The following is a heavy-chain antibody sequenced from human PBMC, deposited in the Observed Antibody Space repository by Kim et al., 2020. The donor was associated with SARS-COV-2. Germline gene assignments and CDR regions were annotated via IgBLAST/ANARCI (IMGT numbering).Heavy chain of an antibody. J-gene: IGHJ4*02. CDR2: T. CDR3: ARDLGSYFDY. V-gene: IGHV4-30-2*01. Sequence: TYYNPSLKSRVTVSVERSKNQFSLKLSSVAAADTAVYYCARDLGSYFDYWGQGTLVTVSS. D-gene: IGHD3-10*01.